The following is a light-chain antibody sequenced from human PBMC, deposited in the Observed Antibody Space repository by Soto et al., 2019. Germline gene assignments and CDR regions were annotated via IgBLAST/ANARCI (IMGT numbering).Light chain of an antibody. CDR1: SSNIGAGYD. Sequence: QSVLTQPPSVSGAPGQRVTISCTGSSSNIGAGYDVHWYQHLPGTAPKLLIYDNTNQPSGVPDRFSGSKSGTSASLAITWLQAEDEADYYCQSYDSSLSAPYVFGTGTKVTVL. CDR3: QSYDSSLSAPYV. J-gene: IGLJ1*01. V-gene: IGLV1-40*01. CDR2: DNT.